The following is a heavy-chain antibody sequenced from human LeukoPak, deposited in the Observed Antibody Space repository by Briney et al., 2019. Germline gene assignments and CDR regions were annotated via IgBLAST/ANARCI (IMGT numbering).Heavy chain of an antibody. CDR1: GGSISSSSYY. Sequence: SETLSLTCTVSGGSISSSSYYWGWLRQPPGKGLEGIGNIYYSGSTYDRPSLKSRVTISVDTSKNQFSLKLSSVTAADTAVYYCARRSSSWYYMDVWGKGTTVTVSS. J-gene: IGHJ6*03. D-gene: IGHD6-13*01. V-gene: IGHV4-39*01. CDR2: IYYSGST. CDR3: ARRSSSWYYMDV.